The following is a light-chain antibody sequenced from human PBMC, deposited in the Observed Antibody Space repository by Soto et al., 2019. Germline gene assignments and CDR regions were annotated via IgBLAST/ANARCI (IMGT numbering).Light chain of an antibody. CDR3: CSYAGSQVV. J-gene: IGLJ2*01. CDR2: DVD. Sequence: QSALTQPRSVSGSHGQSVTISCTGTSSDVGGYKYVSWYQQHPGKAPKVMIYDVDRRPSGVPDRFFGSKSGDTASLTISGIQAEDEADYYCCSYAGSQVVFGGGTKVTVL. V-gene: IGLV2-11*01. CDR1: SSDVGGYKY.